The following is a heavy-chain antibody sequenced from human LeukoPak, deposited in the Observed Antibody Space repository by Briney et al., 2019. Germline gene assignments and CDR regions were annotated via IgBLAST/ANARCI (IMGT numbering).Heavy chain of an antibody. CDR2: IRSSISYT. V-gene: IGHV3-11*03. CDR3: ATYGSGSYSSDYAFDI. CDR1: GFTFSDYD. J-gene: IGHJ3*02. D-gene: IGHD3-10*01. Sequence: PGGSLTLSCAASGFTFSDYDMRWMLQGLGSGLGWVSYIRSSISYTNYADSVKGRFANSRDNAKNSLYLQMTSLRAEDTAVYYFATYGSGSYSSDYAFDIWGQGTMVTVSS.